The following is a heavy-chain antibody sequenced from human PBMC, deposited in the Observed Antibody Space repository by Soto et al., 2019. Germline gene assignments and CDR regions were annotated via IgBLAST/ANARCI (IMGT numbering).Heavy chain of an antibody. CDR3: AKTPIVGATTIEY. J-gene: IGHJ4*02. D-gene: IGHD1-26*01. CDR2: ISYDGSNK. CDR1: GFTFSSYG. V-gene: IGHV3-30*18. Sequence: QVQLVESGGGVVQPGRSLRLSCAASGFTFSSYGMHWVRQAPGKGLEWVAVISYDGSNKYYADSVKGRFTISRDNSKNTLYLQMNSLRAEDTAVYYCAKTPIVGATTIEYWGQGTMVTVSS.